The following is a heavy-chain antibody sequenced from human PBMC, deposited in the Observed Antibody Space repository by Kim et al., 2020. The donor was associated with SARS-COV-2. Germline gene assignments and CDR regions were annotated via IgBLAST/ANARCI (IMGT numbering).Heavy chain of an antibody. CDR3: ASRGHTNGYWKLQD. CDR1: GFIVSDNY. D-gene: IGHD2-8*01. V-gene: IGHV3-53*01. CDR2: IHIGGGT. Sequence: GGSLRLSCAASGFIVSDNYMMWVRQAPGEGLEWVSLIHIGGGTNYADSVRGRFTISGDNSKNTLYLQMNSLRAEDTAVYYCASRGHTNGYWKLQDWGQGTLVTVSS. J-gene: IGHJ4*02.